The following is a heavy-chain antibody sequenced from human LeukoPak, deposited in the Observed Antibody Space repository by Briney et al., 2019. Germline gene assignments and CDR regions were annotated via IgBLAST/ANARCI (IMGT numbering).Heavy chain of an antibody. D-gene: IGHD1-26*01. V-gene: IGHV3-48*03. CDR1: GFAFSSYE. Sequence: GGSLRLSCAASGFAFSSYEMNWVRQAPGKGLEWVSYISSSGSTIYYADSVKGRFTISRDNAKNSLYLQMNSLRAEDTAVYYCARTSGSYRIFDYWGQGTLVTVSS. CDR2: ISSSGSTI. J-gene: IGHJ4*02. CDR3: ARTSGSYRIFDY.